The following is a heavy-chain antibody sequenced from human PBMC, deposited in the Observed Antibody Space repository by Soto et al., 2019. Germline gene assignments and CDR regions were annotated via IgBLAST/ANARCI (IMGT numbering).Heavy chain of an antibody. Sequence: GGSLRLSCAASGFPFSSYAMSWVRQAPGKGLEWVSAISGSGGSAYYADSVKGRFTISRDNSKNTLYLQMNSLRAEDTAVYYCAKDLGEWVNWFDPWGQGTLVTVSS. D-gene: IGHD2-8*01. J-gene: IGHJ5*02. V-gene: IGHV3-23*01. CDR2: ISGSGGSA. CDR3: AKDLGEWVNWFDP. CDR1: GFPFSSYA.